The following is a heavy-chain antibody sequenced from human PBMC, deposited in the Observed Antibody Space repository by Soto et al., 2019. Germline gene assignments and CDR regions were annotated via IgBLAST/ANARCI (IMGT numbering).Heavy chain of an antibody. D-gene: IGHD2-15*01. CDR2: MDPSGGST. Sequence: ASVKVSCKASGYTFSSYYIHWVRQAPGQGLEWLGIMDPSGGSTTYAQKFQGRVAMTRDTSTTTAYMELSSLKFEDTAVYYCARTVVAATLWSDWFDPWGQGTLVTVSS. J-gene: IGHJ5*02. V-gene: IGHV1-46*01. CDR3: ARTVVAATLWSDWFDP. CDR1: GYTFSSYY.